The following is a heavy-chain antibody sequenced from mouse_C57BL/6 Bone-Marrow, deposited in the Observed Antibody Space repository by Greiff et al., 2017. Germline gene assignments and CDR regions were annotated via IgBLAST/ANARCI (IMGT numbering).Heavy chain of an antibody. J-gene: IGHJ4*01. D-gene: IGHD2-4*01. V-gene: IGHV1-82*01. Sequence: VQLVESGPELVKPGASVKISCKASGYAFSSSWMNWVKQRPGKGLEWIGRIYPGDGDTNYNGKFKGKATLTADKSSSTAYMQLSSLTSEDSAVYFCARWTMITTDYYAMDYWGQGTSVTVSS. CDR1: GYAFSSSW. CDR3: ARWTMITTDYYAMDY. CDR2: IYPGDGDT.